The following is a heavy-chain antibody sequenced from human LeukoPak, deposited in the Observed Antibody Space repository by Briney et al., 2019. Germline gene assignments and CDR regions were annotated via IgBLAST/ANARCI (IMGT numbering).Heavy chain of an antibody. CDR2: ISGDSGSR. V-gene: IGHV3-9*03. D-gene: IGHD3-3*01. CDR1: GFTFDDCA. CDR3: AKGRYAFWSGGVDV. J-gene: IGHJ6*04. Sequence: GGSLRLSCAASGFTFDDCAMRWGRKAPGKGVGLVSGISGDSGSRGYADSVQGRFTISRDNAKNSVYLQMNSLRAEDMALYYCAKGRYAFWSGGVDVWGKATTVTVSS.